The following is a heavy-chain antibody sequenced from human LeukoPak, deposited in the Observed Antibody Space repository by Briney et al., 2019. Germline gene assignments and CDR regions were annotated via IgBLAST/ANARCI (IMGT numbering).Heavy chain of an antibody. Sequence: PGRSLRLSCAASGFTFSSYGMHWARQAPGKGLEWVVVIWYEGSNKYYADSVKGRFTISRDNSKNTLYLQMNSLRAEDTAVYYCARECDAMVRGLPGYYYYGMDVWGQGTTVTVSS. CDR1: GFTFSSYG. V-gene: IGHV3-33*01. D-gene: IGHD3-10*01. CDR3: ARECDAMVRGLPGYYYYGMDV. J-gene: IGHJ6*02. CDR2: IWYEGSNK.